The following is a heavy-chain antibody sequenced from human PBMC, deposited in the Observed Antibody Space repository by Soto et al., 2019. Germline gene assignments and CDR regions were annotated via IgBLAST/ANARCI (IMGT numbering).Heavy chain of an antibody. CDR3: ARECLQLPTGERSCYYYGMDV. D-gene: IGHD5-18*01. Sequence: GGSLRLSCAASGFSFSDYTMNWVRQAPGKGLEWVSSISSVSDYIYYAASVKGRFTISRDNAKNSLFLQLNSLRAEDTAVYYCARECLQLPTGERSCYYYGMDVWG. CDR1: GFSFSDYT. CDR2: ISSVSDYI. J-gene: IGHJ6*02. V-gene: IGHV3-21*01.